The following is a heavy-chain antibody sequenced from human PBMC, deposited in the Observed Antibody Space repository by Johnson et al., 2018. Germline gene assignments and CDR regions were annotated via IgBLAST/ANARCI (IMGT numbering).Heavy chain of an antibody. CDR2: ISSSGNTI. V-gene: IGHV3-11*01. J-gene: IGHJ6*03. CDR1: GFTFSDYY. CDR3: ARDRYGSGNYYSYYMDV. Sequence: QVQLVESGGGLVKPGGSLRLSCAASGFTFSDYYMSWIRQAPGKGLGWVSYISSSGNTIYYADSVKGRFTISRDNAKNSLFLQMNSLRAEDRAVYYCARDRYGSGNYYSYYMDVWGKGTTVTVSS. D-gene: IGHD3-10*01.